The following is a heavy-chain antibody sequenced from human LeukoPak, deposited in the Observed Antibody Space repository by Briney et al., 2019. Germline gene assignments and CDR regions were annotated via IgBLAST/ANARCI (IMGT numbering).Heavy chain of an antibody. CDR2: ISYDGSNK. V-gene: IGHV3-30*18. D-gene: IGHD2-21*02. J-gene: IGHJ4*02. CDR3: AKVWEAYCGGDCFSPFDY. Sequence: GGSLRLSCAASGFTFSSYGMHWVRKAPGKGLEWVAVISYDGSNKYYADSVKGRFTISRDNSKETLNLQMNSLRAEDTAIYYWAKVWEAYCGGDCFSPFDYWGQGTLVTVSS. CDR1: GFTFSSYG.